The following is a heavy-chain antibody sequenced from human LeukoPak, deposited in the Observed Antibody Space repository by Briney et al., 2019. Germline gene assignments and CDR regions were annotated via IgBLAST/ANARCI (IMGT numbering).Heavy chain of an antibody. CDR3: ARELVAPRPHNDYYFYMDV. CDR1: GAAINSGSYY. J-gene: IGHJ6*03. D-gene: IGHD5-12*01. CDR2: ILTTGSA. Sequence: SETLSLTCVVSGAAINSGSYYWTWIRQPAGKGLEWLGRILTTGSANYNPSLKSRVSISLATSKKQFSLNLTSVTAADTAVYFCARELVAPRPHNDYYFYMDVWGKGTTVTVSS. V-gene: IGHV4-61*02.